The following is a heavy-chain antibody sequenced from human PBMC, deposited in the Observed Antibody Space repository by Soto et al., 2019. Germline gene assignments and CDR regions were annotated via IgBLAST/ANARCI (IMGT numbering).Heavy chain of an antibody. CDR2: IIPIFGTA. V-gene: IGHV1-69*13. CDR1: GGTFSSYA. J-gene: IGHJ6*02. Sequence: ASVKVSCKASGGTFSSYAISWVRQAPGQGPEWMGGIIPIFGTANYAQKFQGRVTITADESTSTAYMELSSLRSEDTAVYYCARDPRYDCSSTSCSSYYYYGMDVRGQGTTVTVSS. CDR3: ARDPRYDCSSTSCSSYYYYGMDV. D-gene: IGHD2-2*01.